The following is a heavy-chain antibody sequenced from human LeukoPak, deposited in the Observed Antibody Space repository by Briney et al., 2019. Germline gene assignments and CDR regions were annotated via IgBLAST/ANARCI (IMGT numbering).Heavy chain of an antibody. V-gene: IGHV1-18*01. Sequence: EASVKVSCKASGYTFTSYGISWVRQAPGQGLEWMGWISDYNGNTNYAQKLQGRVTMTTDTSTSTAYMELRSLRSDDTAVYYCARDRANIGSGWYSYYYYYMDVWGKGTTVTVSS. D-gene: IGHD6-19*01. CDR1: GYTFTSYG. J-gene: IGHJ6*03. CDR2: ISDYNGNT. CDR3: ARDRANIGSGWYSYYYYYMDV.